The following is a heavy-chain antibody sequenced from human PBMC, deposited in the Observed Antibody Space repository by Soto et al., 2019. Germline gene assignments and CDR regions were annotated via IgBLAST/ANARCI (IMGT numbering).Heavy chain of an antibody. V-gene: IGHV3-30*18. Sequence: QVLLVESGGVVVQPGRSLRLSCAASGFIFSNFGMHWVRQAPGKGLEWVALISSDGNNKYYADSVKGRFTISRDNSKNTLYLQMTSLRADDTAVYYCAKDSLRGVVPAAISVHWGQGTLVTVSS. CDR2: ISSDGNNK. CDR1: GFIFSNFG. D-gene: IGHD2-2*02. CDR3: AKDSLRGVVPAAISVH. J-gene: IGHJ4*02.